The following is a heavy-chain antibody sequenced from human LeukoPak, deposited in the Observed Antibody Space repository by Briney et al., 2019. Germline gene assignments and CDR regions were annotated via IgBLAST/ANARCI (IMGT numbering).Heavy chain of an antibody. V-gene: IGHV4-4*02. J-gene: IGHJ3*02. CDR1: GCSISISIW. D-gene: IGHD1-26*01. CDR3: ARDSIVGASSAFDI. Sequence: PSGTLSLTCAVCGCSISISIWWTCVRQPPGKGLEGIGEIYHSRSHNYVPTLKGRVTISVDKSKNQFSLKLSSVTDADTAVYYCARDSIVGASSAFDIWGQGTMVTVSS. CDR2: IYHSRSH.